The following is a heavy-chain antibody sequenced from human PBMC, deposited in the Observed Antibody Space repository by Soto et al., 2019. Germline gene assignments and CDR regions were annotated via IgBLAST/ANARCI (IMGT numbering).Heavy chain of an antibody. CDR3: ATRAPYYYDSSAPFDY. V-gene: IGHV1-69*06. J-gene: IGHJ4*02. D-gene: IGHD3-22*01. CDR2: IIPIFGTA. CDR1: GGTFSSYA. Sequence: KVSCKASGGTFSSYAISWVRQAPGQGLEWMGGIIPIFGTANYAQKFQGRVTITADKSTSTAYMELSSLRSEDTAVYYCATRAPYYYDSSAPFDYWGQGTLVTVSS.